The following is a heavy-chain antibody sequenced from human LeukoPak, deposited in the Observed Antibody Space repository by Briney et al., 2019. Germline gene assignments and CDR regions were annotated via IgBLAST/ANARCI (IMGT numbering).Heavy chain of an antibody. D-gene: IGHD2-2*01. CDR3: ALDGTRYCSSTSCAFFDY. CDR2: ISGSGGST. J-gene: IGHJ4*02. CDR1: GFTFSSYA. Sequence: GGSLRLSCAASGFTFSSYAMSWVRQAPGKGLEWVSAISGSGGSTYYAASVKGRFTISRGNSKNTLYLQMNSLRAEDTAVYYCALDGTRYCSSTSCAFFDYWGQGTLVSVSS. V-gene: IGHV3-23*01.